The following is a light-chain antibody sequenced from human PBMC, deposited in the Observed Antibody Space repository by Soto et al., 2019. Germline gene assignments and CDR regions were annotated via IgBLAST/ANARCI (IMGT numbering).Light chain of an antibody. CDR3: SSYASTTLLV. J-gene: IGLJ2*01. CDR2: DVS. CDR1: SSDVGGFNY. V-gene: IGLV2-14*03. Sequence: QSALTQPASVSGSPGQSITISCTGTSSDVGGFNYVSWYQHHPGKAPKLMIYDVSNRPSGVSDRFSGSKSGNTASLTISGLQAEDEAYYYCSSYASTTLLVFGGGTQVTVL.